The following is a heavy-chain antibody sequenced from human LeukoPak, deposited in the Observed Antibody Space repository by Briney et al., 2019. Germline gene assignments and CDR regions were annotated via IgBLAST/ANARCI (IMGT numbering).Heavy chain of an antibody. CDR1: GGSISSYY. CDR2: IYYSGST. V-gene: IGHV4-59*01. J-gene: IGHJ4*02. D-gene: IGHD4-17*01. CDR3: ARDANDYGDYAQLGFDY. Sequence: PSETLSLTCTVSGGSISSYYWSWIRQPPGKGLEWIGYIYYSGSTNYNPSLKSRVTISVDTSKNQFSLKLSSVTAADTAVYYCARDANDYGDYAQLGFDYWGQGTLVTVSS.